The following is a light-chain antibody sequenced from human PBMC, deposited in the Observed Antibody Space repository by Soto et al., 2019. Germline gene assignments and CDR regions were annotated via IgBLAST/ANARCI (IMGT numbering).Light chain of an antibody. Sequence: DIQMIQSPSTLSASVGDRVTITCRASQNINSWLAWYQQKPGKAPKLLIYKASSLESGVPSRFSGSGSGTEFNLTISSLQPDDFAAYYCQQYEIYPITFGQGTRLEIK. CDR3: QQYEIYPIT. CDR2: KAS. V-gene: IGKV1-5*03. CDR1: QNINSW. J-gene: IGKJ5*01.